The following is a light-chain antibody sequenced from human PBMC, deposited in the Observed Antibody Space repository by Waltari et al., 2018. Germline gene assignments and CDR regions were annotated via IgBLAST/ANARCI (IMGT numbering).Light chain of an antibody. CDR3: QAWDSSTHVV. V-gene: IGLV3-1*01. Sequence: SYELSQPPSVSVSPGQPASIACSGDKLGDKYASWYQQKPGQSPVLVIYQDRKRRSGIPERFSGSNSGNTATLTISGTQAMDEADYYCQAWDSSTHVVFGGGTKLTVL. CDR1: KLGDKY. CDR2: QDR. J-gene: IGLJ2*01.